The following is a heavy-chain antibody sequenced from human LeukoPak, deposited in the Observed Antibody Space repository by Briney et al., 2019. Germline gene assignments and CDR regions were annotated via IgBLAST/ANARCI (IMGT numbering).Heavy chain of an antibody. V-gene: IGHV3-23*01. Sequence: GGSLRLSCAASGFTFSSYGMSWVRQAPGKGLEWVSVIGGRDGSTYYANSVKGRFTISRDNSKNTLYVQMNSLRAEDTAVYYCAKGHYYGSGSSDYWGQGTLVTVSS. CDR2: IGGRDGST. J-gene: IGHJ4*02. D-gene: IGHD3-10*01. CDR3: AKGHYYGSGSSDY. CDR1: GFTFSSYG.